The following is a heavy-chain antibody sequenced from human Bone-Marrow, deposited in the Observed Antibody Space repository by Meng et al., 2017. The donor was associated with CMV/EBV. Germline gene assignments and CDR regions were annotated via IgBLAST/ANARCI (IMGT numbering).Heavy chain of an antibody. J-gene: IGHJ6*02. CDR2: MSYDGSDR. V-gene: IGHV3-30*04. CDR3: TSALYQTQMIFGVGNHYYFYAMDV. Sequence: GESLKISCAASGFTFSNYAMHWVRQAPGKGLEWVAVMSYDGSDRYYADSVKGRFTISRDNSKDTLSLQMDSLRTEETAVYFWTSALYQTQMIFGVGNHYYFYAMDVWGQGTTVTVSS. CDR1: GFTFSNYA. D-gene: IGHD3-3*01.